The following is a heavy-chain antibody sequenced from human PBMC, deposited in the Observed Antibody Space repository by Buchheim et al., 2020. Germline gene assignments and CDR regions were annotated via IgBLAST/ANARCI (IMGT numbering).Heavy chain of an antibody. CDR1: GFTFSIYW. Sequence: EVQLVESGGGLLQPGGSLRLSCAASGFTFSIYWMHWVRQVPGKGLVWVSRINSDGSSTDYADSVKGRITISRDNAKNKLYLQMNSLRAEDTAVYYCASGYSGSGGNEYWGQGTL. CDR3: ASGYSGSGGNEY. D-gene: IGHD3-10*01. V-gene: IGHV3-74*01. J-gene: IGHJ4*02. CDR2: INSDGSST.